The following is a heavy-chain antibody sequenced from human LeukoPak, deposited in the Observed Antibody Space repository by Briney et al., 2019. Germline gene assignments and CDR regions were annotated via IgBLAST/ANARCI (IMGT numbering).Heavy chain of an antibody. D-gene: IGHD2-15*01. CDR1: GYTFTGYY. CDR2: INPNSGGT. J-gene: IGHJ3*02. Sequence: GASVKVSCKASGYTFTGYYMHWVRQAPGQGLEWMGWINPNSGGTNYAQKFQGRVTMTRDTSISTAYMELSRLRSDDTAVHYCARDGGYCSGGSCPGAFDIWGQGTMVTVSS. V-gene: IGHV1-2*02. CDR3: ARDGGYCSGGSCPGAFDI.